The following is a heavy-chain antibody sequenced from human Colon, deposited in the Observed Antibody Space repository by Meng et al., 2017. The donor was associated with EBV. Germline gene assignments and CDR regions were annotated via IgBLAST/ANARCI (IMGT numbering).Heavy chain of an antibody. CDR2: IYYTGST. V-gene: IGHV4-30-4*01. J-gene: IGHJ4*02. CDR1: GGSINSGDYY. CDR3: ARNYYFDY. Sequence: QVRLQVSGQRLVKPSQTLSLTCTVSGGSINSGDYYWSWIRQPPGKGLEWIGYIYYTGSTYYNPSLKSRVTISMDTSKNQFSLRLSSVTAADTAVYYCARNYYFDYWGQGTLVTVSS.